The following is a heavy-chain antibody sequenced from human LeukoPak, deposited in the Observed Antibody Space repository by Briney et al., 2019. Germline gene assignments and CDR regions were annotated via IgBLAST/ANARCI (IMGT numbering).Heavy chain of an antibody. J-gene: IGHJ3*02. CDR1: GGSISSYY. D-gene: IGHD3-3*01. CDR2: IYTSGST. V-gene: IGHV4-4*07. Sequence: SETLSLTCTVSGGSISSYYWSWIRQPAGKGLEWIGRIYTSGSTNYNPSLKSRVTMSVDTSKNQFSLQLNSVTAADTAVYYCARGIGTYYDFWSGYPGAAFDIWGQGTMVTVSS. CDR3: ARGIGTYYDFWSGYPGAAFDI.